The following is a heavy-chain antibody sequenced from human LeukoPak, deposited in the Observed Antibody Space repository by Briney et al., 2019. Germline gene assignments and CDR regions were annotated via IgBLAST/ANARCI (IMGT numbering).Heavy chain of an antibody. CDR3: TRGVALSDHGIIDS. Sequence: SETLSLSCAVSGYSVSSGLFWGWIRQSPGKGLEWIATIYHNGITHYNPSLKSRVTISIDTSKNQFSLKMSSVTAADTAVYYCTRGVALSDHGIIDSWGQGTLATVSS. CDR1: GYSVSSGLF. V-gene: IGHV4-38-2*01. D-gene: IGHD1-1*01. CDR2: IYHNGIT. J-gene: IGHJ4*02.